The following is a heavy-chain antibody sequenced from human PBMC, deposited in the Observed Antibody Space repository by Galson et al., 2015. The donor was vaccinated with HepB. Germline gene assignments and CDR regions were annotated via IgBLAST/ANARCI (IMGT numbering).Heavy chain of an antibody. V-gene: IGHV4-39*01. CDR3: ARRGPNYYDSREKQFIRSPPYAFDI. J-gene: IGHJ3*02. CDR2: IYYSGST. Sequence: ETLSLTCTVSGGSISSSSYYWGWIRQPPGKGLEWIGSIYYSGSTYYNPSLKSRVTISVDTSKNQFSLKLSSVTAADTAVYYCARRGPNYYDSREKQFIRSPPYAFDIWGQGTMVTVSS. D-gene: IGHD3-22*01. CDR1: GGSISSSSYY.